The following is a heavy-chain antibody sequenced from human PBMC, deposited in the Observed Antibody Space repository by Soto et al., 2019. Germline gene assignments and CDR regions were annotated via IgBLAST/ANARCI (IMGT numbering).Heavy chain of an antibody. Sequence: PSETLSLTCTVSGGSISSGGYYWSWIRQHPGKGLEWIGYIYYSGSTYYNPSLKSRVTISVDTSRNQFSLKLSSVTAADTAVYYCARDGNMDFWSGHRGDYYYYGMDVWGQGTTVTVSS. CDR1: GGSISSGGYY. V-gene: IGHV4-31*03. CDR3: ARDGNMDFWSGHRGDYYYYGMDV. J-gene: IGHJ6*02. D-gene: IGHD3-3*01. CDR2: IYYSGST.